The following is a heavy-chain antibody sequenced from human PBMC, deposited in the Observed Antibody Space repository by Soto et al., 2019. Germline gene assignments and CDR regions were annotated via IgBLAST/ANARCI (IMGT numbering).Heavy chain of an antibody. CDR2: IYSGGST. Sequence: EVQLVESGGGLIQPGGSLRLSCAACGFTVSSNYMSWVRQAPGKGLEWVSVIYSGGSTYYADSVKGRFTISRDNSKNTLYLQMNSLRAEDTAVYYCARSPMGATYFDYWGQGTLVTVSS. CDR3: ARSPMGATYFDY. J-gene: IGHJ4*02. V-gene: IGHV3-53*01. D-gene: IGHD1-26*01. CDR1: GFTVSSNY.